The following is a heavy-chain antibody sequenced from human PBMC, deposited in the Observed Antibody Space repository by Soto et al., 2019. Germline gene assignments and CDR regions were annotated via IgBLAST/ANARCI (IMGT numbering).Heavy chain of an antibody. CDR3: ARVGWTSLTFFDY. CDR1: GFTVSSNY. CDR2: IYSGGST. D-gene: IGHD4-17*01. J-gene: IGHJ4*02. V-gene: IGHV3-66*01. Sequence: GGSLRLSCAASGFTVSSNYMSWVRQAPGKGLEWVSVIYSGGSTYYADSVKGRFTISRDNAKNSLYLQMNSLRAEDTAVYYCARVGWTSLTFFDYWGQGTLVTVSS.